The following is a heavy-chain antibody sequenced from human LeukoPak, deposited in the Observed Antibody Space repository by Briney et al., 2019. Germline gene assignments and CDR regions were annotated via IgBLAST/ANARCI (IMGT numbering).Heavy chain of an antibody. CDR2: IIPIFGTA. V-gene: IGHV1-69*05. Sequence: ASVKVSCKASGGTFSSYAISWVRQAPGQGLEWMGRIIPIFGTANYAQKFQGRVTMTRDTSISTAYMELSRLRSDDTAVYYCATWAAMVRGVISDYWGQGTLVTVSS. J-gene: IGHJ4*02. CDR3: ATWAAMVRGVISDY. D-gene: IGHD3-10*01. CDR1: GGTFSSYA.